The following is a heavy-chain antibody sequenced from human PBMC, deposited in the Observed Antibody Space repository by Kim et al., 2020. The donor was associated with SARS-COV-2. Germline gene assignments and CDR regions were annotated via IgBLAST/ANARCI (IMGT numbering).Heavy chain of an antibody. J-gene: IGHJ3*02. CDR3: AREVLTTDAFDI. V-gene: IGHV3-33*01. CDR2: IWYDGSNK. CDR1: GFTFSSYG. Sequence: GGSLRLSCAASGFTFSSYGMHWVRQAPGKGLEWVAVIWYDGSNKYYADSVKGRFTISRDNSKNTLYLQMNSLRAEDTAVYYCAREVLTTDAFDIWGQGTMVTVSS. D-gene: IGHD4-17*01.